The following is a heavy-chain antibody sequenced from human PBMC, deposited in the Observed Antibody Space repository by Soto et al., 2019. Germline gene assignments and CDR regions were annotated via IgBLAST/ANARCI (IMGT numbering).Heavy chain of an antibody. Sequence: SVKVSCKASGGPFISYAIIWVRQAPGQGLEWMGGIIPIFGTANYAQKFQGRVTITADKSTSTAYMELSSLRSEDTAVYYCAREEFLEWLSPNWFDPWGQGTLVTVSS. V-gene: IGHV1-69*06. D-gene: IGHD3-3*01. CDR1: GGPFISYA. J-gene: IGHJ5*02. CDR2: IIPIFGTA. CDR3: AREEFLEWLSPNWFDP.